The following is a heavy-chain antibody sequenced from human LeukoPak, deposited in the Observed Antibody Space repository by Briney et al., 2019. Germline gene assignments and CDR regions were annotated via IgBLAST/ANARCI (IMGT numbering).Heavy chain of an antibody. J-gene: IGHJ4*02. CDR3: ARAPSLRDDNGLEDY. V-gene: IGHV4-31*03. CDR2: IYYSGST. D-gene: IGHD1-1*01. Sequence: SETLSLTCTVSGASISSGGYYWSWIRQHPGKGLEWIGYIYYSGSTYYNPSLKSRVTISVDTSKNQFSLKLSSVTAADTAVYYCARAPSLRDDNGLEDYWGQGTLVTVSS. CDR1: GASISSGGYY.